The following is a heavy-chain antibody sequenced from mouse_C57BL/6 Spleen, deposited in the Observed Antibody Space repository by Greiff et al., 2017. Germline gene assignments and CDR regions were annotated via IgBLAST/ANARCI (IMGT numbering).Heavy chain of an antibody. J-gene: IGHJ3*01. V-gene: IGHV1-19*01. CDR2: INPYNGGT. CDR3: ARAMDGPLGAWFAY. CDR1: GYTFTDYY. D-gene: IGHD2-3*01. Sequence: EVKLQESGPVLVKPGASVKMSCKASGYTFTDYYMSWVKQSHGKSLEWIGVINPYNGGTSYNQKFKGKATLTVDKSSSTAYMELNSLTSEDSAVYYCARAMDGPLGAWFAYWGQGTLVTVSA.